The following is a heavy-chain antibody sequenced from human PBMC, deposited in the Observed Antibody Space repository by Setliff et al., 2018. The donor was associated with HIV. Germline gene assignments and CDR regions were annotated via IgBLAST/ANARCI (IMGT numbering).Heavy chain of an antibody. CDR1: GYTFIGHY. J-gene: IGHJ5*02. D-gene: IGHD3-10*02. V-gene: IGHV1-2*02. CDR2: INPNNGDT. Sequence: ASVKVSCKASGYTFIGHYIHWVRQAPGQGLEWMGWINPNNGDTKYAQKFQDRVSLTRDTSLSTAYMELSSLTSDDTAIYYCARDMFEIWERSLAKGDEFDPWGQGTPVTVSS. CDR3: ARDMFEIWERSLAKGDEFDP.